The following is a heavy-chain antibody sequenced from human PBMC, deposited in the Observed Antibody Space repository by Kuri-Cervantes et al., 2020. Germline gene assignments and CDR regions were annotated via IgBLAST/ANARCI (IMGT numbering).Heavy chain of an antibody. V-gene: IGHV1-69*02. Sequence: SVKVSCKASGGTFSSYTISWVRQAPGQGLEWMGRIIPILGIATYAQKFQGRVTITADKSTSTAYMELSSLRSEDTAVYYCARGGVYQLLWFDIWGQGTMVTVSS. D-gene: IGHD2-2*01. CDR2: IIPILGIA. J-gene: IGHJ3*02. CDR3: ARGGVYQLLWFDI. CDR1: GGTFSSYT.